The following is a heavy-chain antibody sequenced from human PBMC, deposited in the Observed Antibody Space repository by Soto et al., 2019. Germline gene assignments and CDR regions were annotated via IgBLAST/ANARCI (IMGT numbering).Heavy chain of an antibody. V-gene: IGHV3-21*01. CDR3: ARSYDYVWGSYRYFYFDD. Sequence: GGSLRLSCAASGLTFSSYTMNWVRQAPGKGLEWVSSISSRNSDIFYADSVKGRFTISRDNAKNSLYLQMNSLSVEDTAVYYCARSYDYVWGSYRYFYFDDWGQGTLVTVSS. J-gene: IGHJ4*02. CDR1: GLTFSSYT. CDR2: ISSRNSDI. D-gene: IGHD3-16*02.